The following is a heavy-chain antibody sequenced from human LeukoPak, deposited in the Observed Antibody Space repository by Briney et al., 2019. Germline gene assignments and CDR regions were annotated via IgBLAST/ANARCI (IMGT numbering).Heavy chain of an antibody. CDR1: GFTFSHYA. CDR3: ARDAQRGFDYSNSLKY. Sequence: GGSLSLSCAASGFTFSHYAFHWARQAPGKGLEWVAVIWSDGSNQYYGNSVKGRFIIYRDDSQKTVYLQMNSLRAEDTAVYYCARDAQRGFDYSNSLKYWGQGSLVTVSS. J-gene: IGHJ4*02. CDR2: IWSDGSNQ. D-gene: IGHD4-11*01. V-gene: IGHV3-33*01.